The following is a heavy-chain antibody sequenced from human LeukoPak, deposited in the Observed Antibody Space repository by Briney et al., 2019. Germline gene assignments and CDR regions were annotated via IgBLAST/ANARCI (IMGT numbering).Heavy chain of an antibody. CDR1: GGSFSGYY. Sequence: SETLSLTCAVYGGSFSGYYWSWIRQPPGKGLEWIGEINHSGSTNYNPSLKSRVTISVDTSKNQFSLKLSSVTAADTAVYYCARGYSGSYYYYYYYMDVWGKGTTVTVSS. V-gene: IGHV4-34*01. CDR3: ARGYSGSYYYYYYYMDV. J-gene: IGHJ6*03. D-gene: IGHD1-26*01. CDR2: INHSGST.